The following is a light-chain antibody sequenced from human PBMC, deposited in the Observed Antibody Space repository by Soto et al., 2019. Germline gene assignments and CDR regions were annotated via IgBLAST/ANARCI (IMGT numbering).Light chain of an antibody. Sequence: DIVMTQSPDSLAVSLGERATINCKSSQSVLYSSNNKNYLAWYQQKPGQPPNLLISWASTREAVIPDRFSGSGSGTNFTLTNSSLQAEDVAVYYCQQYYNTPWTFGQGTKVESK. V-gene: IGKV4-1*01. J-gene: IGKJ1*01. CDR2: WAS. CDR3: QQYYNTPWT. CDR1: QSVLYSSNNKNY.